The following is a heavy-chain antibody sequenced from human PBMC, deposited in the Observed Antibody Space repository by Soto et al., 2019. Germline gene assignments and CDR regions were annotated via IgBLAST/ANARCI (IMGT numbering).Heavy chain of an antibody. V-gene: IGHV1-18*01. CDR3: ARVSSGSYLHGFDS. Sequence: QVRLVQSGAEVKKPGASVKVSCKASGYTFATYGITWVRQAPGQGLEWLGWISTYNGNTNYAKKLQGRVTMTTDTYTSTAYMERRSLRTDETAVYYSARVSSGSYLHGFDSWGQGTLVTVSS. CDR1: GYTFATYG. CDR2: ISTYNGNT. D-gene: IGHD1-26*01. J-gene: IGHJ5*01.